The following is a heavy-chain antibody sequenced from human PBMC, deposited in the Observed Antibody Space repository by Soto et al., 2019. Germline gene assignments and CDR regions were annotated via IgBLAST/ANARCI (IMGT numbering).Heavy chain of an antibody. CDR3: ARHPPRGLQAIYYYGMDV. J-gene: IGHJ6*02. CDR2: IYYSGST. CDR1: GGSISSSSYY. V-gene: IGHV4-39*01. Sequence: QLQLQESGPGLVKPSETLSLTCTVSGGSISSSSYYWGWIRQPPGKGLEWIGSIYYSGSTYYNPSLKSRVTIAVETSKNRCPLKVSSVVAADTAVYYCARHPPRGLQAIYYYGMDVWGHGATVTVSS. D-gene: IGHD3-10*01.